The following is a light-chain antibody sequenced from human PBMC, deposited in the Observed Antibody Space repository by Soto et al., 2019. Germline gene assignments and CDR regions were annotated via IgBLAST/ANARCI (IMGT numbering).Light chain of an antibody. Sequence: SALTQPASVSGSPGQSITVSCTGTSSDVGGYNYVSWYQHHPGKAPKLMIFDVSNRPSGVSNRFSGSKSANTASLTISGLQAEDEAAYYCSSYTSSSTPYVFGTGTKVTVL. CDR1: SSDVGGYNY. CDR2: DVS. CDR3: SSYTSSSTPYV. V-gene: IGLV2-14*03. J-gene: IGLJ1*01.